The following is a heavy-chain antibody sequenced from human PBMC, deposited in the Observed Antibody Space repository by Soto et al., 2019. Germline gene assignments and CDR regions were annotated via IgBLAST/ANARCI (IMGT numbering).Heavy chain of an antibody. D-gene: IGHD3-16*01. CDR1: GFPVNSYY. Sequence: PGGSLRLSCAASGFPVNSYYMSWVRQAPGKGLEWVSVIYSVGTTYYADSVKGRFTISRDNSKNTLYLQMNNVRAEDTAVYYCARGATRDNMMESPWGQGTLVTVSS. V-gene: IGHV3-53*01. CDR2: IYSVGTT. CDR3: ARGATRDNMMESP. J-gene: IGHJ4*02.